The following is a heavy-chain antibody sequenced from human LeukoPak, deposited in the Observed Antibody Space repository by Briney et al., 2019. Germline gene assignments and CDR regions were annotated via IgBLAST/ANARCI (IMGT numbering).Heavy chain of an antibody. CDR3: ARDRRYSSSWYYLENWFDP. D-gene: IGHD6-13*01. Sequence: GGSLRLSCAASGFTYSSYSMNWVRQAPGKGLEWVSSISSSSSYIYYVDSVKGRFTIPRDNAKNSLYLQMNSLRAEDTAVYYCARDRRYSSSWYYLENWFDPWGQGTLVTVSS. CDR1: GFTYSSYS. V-gene: IGHV3-21*01. CDR2: ISSSSSYI. J-gene: IGHJ5*02.